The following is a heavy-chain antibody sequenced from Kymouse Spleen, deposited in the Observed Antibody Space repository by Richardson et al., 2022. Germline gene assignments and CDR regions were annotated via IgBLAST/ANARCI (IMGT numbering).Heavy chain of an antibody. J-gene: IGHJ6*02. CDR2: INSDGSST. CDR1: GFTFSSYW. D-gene: IGHD6-6*01. CDR3: AREGAARPYYYYYYGMDV. V-gene: IGHV3-74*01. Sequence: EVQLVESGGGLVQPGGSLRLSCAASGFTFSSYWMHWVRQAPGKGLVWVSRINSDGSSTSYADSVKGRFTISRDNAKNTLYLQMNSLRAEDTAVYYCAREGAARPYYYYYYGMDVWGQGTTVTVSS.